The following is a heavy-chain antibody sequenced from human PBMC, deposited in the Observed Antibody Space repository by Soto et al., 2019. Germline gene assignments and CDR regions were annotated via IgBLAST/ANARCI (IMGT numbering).Heavy chain of an antibody. Sequence: LQESGPGLVKPSQTLSLTCTVSGGSISSGGYYWSWIRQHPGKGLEWIGYIYYSGSTYYNPXXKRRVTISVDTSKNQFSLKLSSVTAADTAVYYCARVDSSSWYQFDYWGQGTLVTVSS. J-gene: IGHJ4*02. D-gene: IGHD6-13*01. V-gene: IGHV4-31*03. CDR2: IYYSGST. CDR3: ARVDSSSWYQFDY. CDR1: GGSISSGGYY.